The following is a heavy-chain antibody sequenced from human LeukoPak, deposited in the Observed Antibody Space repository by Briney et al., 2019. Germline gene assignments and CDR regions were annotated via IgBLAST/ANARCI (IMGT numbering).Heavy chain of an antibody. V-gene: IGHV1-18*01. CDR1: VCTFVTYD. J-gene: IGHJ6*02. D-gene: IGHD6-13*01. Sequence: GASVKVSCKTSVCTFVTYDINWVRQAPGQGFEWMGWISVYNGNTKYAQKLQARVTMTTDTSTSITYMELRSLKSDDPAVYYCAMTPPDDAAGTYYYYYGMDVWGQGTTVTVSS. CDR2: ISVYNGNT. CDR3: AMTPPDDAAGTYYYYYGMDV.